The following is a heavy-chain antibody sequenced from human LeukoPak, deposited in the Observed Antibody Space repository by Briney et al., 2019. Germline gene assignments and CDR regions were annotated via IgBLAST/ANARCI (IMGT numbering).Heavy chain of an antibody. CDR3: AREVTNGFDY. Sequence: GSLRLSCAASGNTFSNYAMTWVRQAPGKGLEWVSVISGSGDSTYYADSVKGRFTISRDNSKSTLYLQMNSLRVEDTAVYYCAREVTNGFDYWGQGTLVTVSS. CDR2: ISGSGDST. V-gene: IGHV3-23*01. CDR1: GNTFSNYA. J-gene: IGHJ4*02. D-gene: IGHD2-21*02.